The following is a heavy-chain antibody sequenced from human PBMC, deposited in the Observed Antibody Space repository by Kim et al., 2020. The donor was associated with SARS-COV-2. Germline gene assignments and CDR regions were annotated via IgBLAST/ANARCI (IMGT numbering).Heavy chain of an antibody. CDR1: GGSISSSSYY. CDR3: ARQGSSWSLFFDY. CDR2: IYYSGST. J-gene: IGHJ4*02. D-gene: IGHD6-13*01. V-gene: IGHV4-39*01. Sequence: SETLSLTCTVSGGSISSSSYYWGWIRQPPGKGLEWIGSIYYSGSTYYNPSLKSRVTISVDTSKNQFSLKLSSVTAADTAVYYCARQGSSWSLFFDYWGQGTLVTVSS.